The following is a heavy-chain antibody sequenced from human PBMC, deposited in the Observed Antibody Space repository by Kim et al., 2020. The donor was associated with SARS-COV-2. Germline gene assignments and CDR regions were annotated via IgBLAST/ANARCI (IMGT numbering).Heavy chain of an antibody. CDR1: GFIFSSYA. D-gene: IGHD2-2*01. Sequence: GGSLRLSCAASGFIFSSYAIHWVRQAPGKGLEWGAVIWNDGNKKYYADSVKGRFTLSRDNSKNTLYLQMNDLRAEDTAAYYCTREYCSSSSCTFDFWGQGALVTVSS. J-gene: IGHJ4*02. CDR3: TREYCSSSSCTFDF. V-gene: IGHV3-33*01. CDR2: IWNDGNKK.